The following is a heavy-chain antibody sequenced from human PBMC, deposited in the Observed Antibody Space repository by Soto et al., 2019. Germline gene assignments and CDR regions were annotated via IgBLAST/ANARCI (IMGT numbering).Heavy chain of an antibody. CDR3: ARDIYEGITMVRGPFDY. Sequence: VASVKVSCKASGYTFTGYYMHWVRQAPGQGLEWMGWINPNSGGTNYAQKFQGRVTMTRDTSISTAYMELSRLRSDDTAVYYCARDIYEGITMVRGPFDYWVQGTLVTVSS. CDR2: INPNSGGT. J-gene: IGHJ4*02. CDR1: GYTFTGYY. D-gene: IGHD3-10*01. V-gene: IGHV1-2*02.